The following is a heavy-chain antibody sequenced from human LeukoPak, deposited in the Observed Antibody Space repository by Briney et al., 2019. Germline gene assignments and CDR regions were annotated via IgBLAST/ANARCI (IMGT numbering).Heavy chain of an antibody. CDR2: IYHSGST. D-gene: IGHD4-17*01. J-gene: IGHJ3*02. V-gene: IGHV4-4*02. CDR1: GGSISSSNW. CDR3: AKTVTVTTSAFDI. Sequence: SGTLSLTCAVSGGSISSSNWWSWVRPPPGKGLEWIGEIYHSGSTNYNPSLKSRVTISVDKSKNQFSLKLSSVTAADTAVYYCAKTVTVTTSAFDIWGQGTMVTVSS.